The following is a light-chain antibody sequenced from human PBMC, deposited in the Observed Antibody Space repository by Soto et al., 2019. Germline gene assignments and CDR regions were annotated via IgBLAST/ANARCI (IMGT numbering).Light chain of an antibody. Sequence: EIVLTQSPGTLSLSPGERATLSCRASQSVSSSFLAWYQQKPGQAPRLIIYGASSRATVIPDRFSGSGSGTDFTLTISRLEPEDFAVDYCLQHGSFPLTFGAGTKVDIK. CDR1: QSVSSSF. CDR3: LQHGSFPLT. J-gene: IGKJ3*01. V-gene: IGKV3-20*01. CDR2: GAS.